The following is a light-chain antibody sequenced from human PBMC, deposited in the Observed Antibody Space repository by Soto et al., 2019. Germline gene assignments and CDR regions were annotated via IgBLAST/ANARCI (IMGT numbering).Light chain of an antibody. J-gene: IGKJ5*01. CDR2: DAS. CDR3: QRYDSLPPT. Sequence: DIQMTQSPSSLSASVGDRVTITCQASRDIGKYLNWFQEKPGTAPKLLIYDASNLQTGVPSRFSGSGSGTDFTFTISSLQPEDFATYYCQRYDSLPPTFGQGTRLEI. V-gene: IGKV1-33*01. CDR1: RDIGKY.